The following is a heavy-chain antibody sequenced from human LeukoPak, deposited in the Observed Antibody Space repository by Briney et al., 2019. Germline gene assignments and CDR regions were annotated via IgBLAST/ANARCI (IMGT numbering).Heavy chain of an antibody. D-gene: IGHD3-9*01. CDR1: GFTFSSYG. V-gene: IGHV3-30*03. CDR3: ARAGYFDWLLRGYFDY. J-gene: IGHJ4*02. Sequence: GRSLRLSCAASGFTFSSYGMHWVRQAPGKGLEWVAVISYDGSNKYYADSVKGRFTISRDNSKNTLYLQMNSLRAEDTAVYYCARAGYFDWLLRGYFDYWGQGTLVTVSS. CDR2: ISYDGSNK.